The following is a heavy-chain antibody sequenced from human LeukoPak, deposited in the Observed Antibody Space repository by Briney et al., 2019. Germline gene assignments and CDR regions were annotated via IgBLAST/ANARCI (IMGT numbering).Heavy chain of an antibody. CDR3: ARDLGQYYDTSDNWFDP. D-gene: IGHD3-22*01. CDR1: GFTFSSYW. Sequence: GGSLRLSCAASGFTFSSYWMHWVRQTPGKGLMWVARIKSDGSTIYADSVQGRFIISRDNAKNTLNLQMNSLRAEDTAVYYCARDLGQYYDTSDNWFDPWGQGTLVTVSS. V-gene: IGHV3-74*01. J-gene: IGHJ5*02. CDR2: IKSDGST.